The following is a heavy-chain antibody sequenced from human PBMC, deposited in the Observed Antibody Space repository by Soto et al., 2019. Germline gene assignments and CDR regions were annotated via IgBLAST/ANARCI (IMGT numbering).Heavy chain of an antibody. V-gene: IGHV1-69*01. CDR2: IIPIFGTA. CDR1: GGTFSSYA. Sequence: QVQLVQSGAEVKKPGSSVKVSCKASGGTFSSYAISWVRQAPGQGLEWMGGIIPIFGTANYAQKFQGRVTITADESTRTAYMELSSLRSEATAVYYCARSPRPFFSGPRGAFDIWGQGTMVTVSS. CDR3: ARSPRPFFSGPRGAFDI. J-gene: IGHJ3*02. D-gene: IGHD5-12*01.